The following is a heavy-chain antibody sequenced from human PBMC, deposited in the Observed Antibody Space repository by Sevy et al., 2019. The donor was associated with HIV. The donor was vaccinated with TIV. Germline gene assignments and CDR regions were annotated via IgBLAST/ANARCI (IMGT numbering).Heavy chain of an antibody. V-gene: IGHV1-3*04. CDR3: ARDPGGLPAAMMGWFDP. J-gene: IGHJ5*02. Sequence: ASVKVSCKASGYTFSYHAVHWVRQAPGQRLEWMGWINTANGNTKYSQKFQGRLTITRDTSASIVYMQLSSLRSEDTAVYYCARDPGGLPAAMMGWFDPWGQRTLVTVSS. D-gene: IGHD2-2*01. CDR2: INTANGNT. CDR1: GYTFSYHA.